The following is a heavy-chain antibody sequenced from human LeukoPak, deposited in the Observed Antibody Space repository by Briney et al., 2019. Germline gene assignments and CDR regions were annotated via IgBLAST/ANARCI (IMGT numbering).Heavy chain of an antibody. J-gene: IGHJ4*02. D-gene: IGHD5-18*01. V-gene: IGHV4-4*02. CDR3: ARDLSGYSYGPMGYFDY. CDR2: IYHSGST. CDR1: GGSISSSNW. Sequence: SETLSLTCAVSGGSISSSNWWSWVRQPPGKGLEWIGEIYHSGSTNYNPSLKSRVTISVDKSKNQFSLKLSSVTAADTAVYYCARDLSGYSYGPMGYFDYWGQGTLVTVSS.